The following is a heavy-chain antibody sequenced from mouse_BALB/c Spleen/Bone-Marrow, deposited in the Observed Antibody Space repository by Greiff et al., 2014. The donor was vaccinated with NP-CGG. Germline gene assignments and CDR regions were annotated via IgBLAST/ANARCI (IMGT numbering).Heavy chain of an antibody. D-gene: IGHD3-1*01. CDR2: ISPYYVDG. CDR1: GYTFTDFA. Sequence: QVQLQQSGAELVRPGVSVKISCKGSGYTFTDFAIHWVKQSHTKSLEWIGVISPYYVDGGYNQKFKGKATMTIERSSSTAYMELARPTSEDSAIYYCARGGASGLYYYAMDYWGQGTSVTVSS. J-gene: IGHJ4*01. CDR3: ARGGASGLYYYAMDY. V-gene: IGHV1S137*01.